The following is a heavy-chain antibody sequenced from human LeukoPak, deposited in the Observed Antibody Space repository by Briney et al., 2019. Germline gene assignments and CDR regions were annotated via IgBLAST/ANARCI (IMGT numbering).Heavy chain of an antibody. CDR3: AKGHYYDSSGYRAPRIFDY. J-gene: IGHJ4*02. CDR2: ISGSGGST. D-gene: IGHD3-22*01. Sequence: PGGSLRLSCAASGFTFSSYGMSWVRQAPGKGLEWVSSISGSGGSTYYADSVKGRFTISRDNSKNTLYLQMNSLRAEDTAVYYCAKGHYYDSSGYRAPRIFDYWGQGTLVTVSS. V-gene: IGHV3-23*01. CDR1: GFTFSSYG.